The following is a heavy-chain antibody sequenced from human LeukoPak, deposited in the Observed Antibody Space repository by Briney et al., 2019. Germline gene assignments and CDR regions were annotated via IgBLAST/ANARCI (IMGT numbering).Heavy chain of an antibody. CDR2: INSDGSST. CDR1: GFTFSSYW. V-gene: IGHV3-74*01. D-gene: IGHD3-22*01. J-gene: IGHJ4*02. Sequence: GGSLRLSCAASGFTFSSYWMHWVRQAPGKGLVWVSRINSDGSSTNYADSVKGRFTISRDNAKNTLYLQMNSLRAEDTAVYYCARGYYYDSSGFDYWGQGTLVTVSS. CDR3: ARGYYYDSSGFDY.